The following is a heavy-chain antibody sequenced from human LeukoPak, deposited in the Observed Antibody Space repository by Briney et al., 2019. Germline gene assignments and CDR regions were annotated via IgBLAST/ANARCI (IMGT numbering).Heavy chain of an antibody. CDR1: GFTFSGYS. V-gene: IGHV3-48*01. D-gene: IGHD6-6*01. J-gene: IGHJ4*02. CDR2: ISRDSSVI. CDR3: AKALEYASSSGGDY. Sequence: GGSLRLSCAASGFTFSGYSMNWFRQASGKGLEWVSYISRDSSVIYYADSVKGRFTISRDNSKNTLYLQMNSLRTEDTAVYYCAKALEYASSSGGDYWGQGTLVTVSS.